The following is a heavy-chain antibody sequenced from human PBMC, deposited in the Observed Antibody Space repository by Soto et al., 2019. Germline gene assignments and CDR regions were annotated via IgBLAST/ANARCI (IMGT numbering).Heavy chain of an antibody. CDR2: ISYDGSNK. D-gene: IGHD3-10*01. V-gene: IGHV3-30-3*01. CDR1: GFTFSSYA. CDR3: ARLGYGSGSVY. J-gene: IGHJ4*02. Sequence: QVQLVESGGGVVQPGRSLRLSCAASGFTFSSYAVHWVRQAPGKGLEWVAVISYDGSNKYYADSVKGRFTISRDNSKNTLYLQMNSLRAEDTAVYYCARLGYGSGSVYWGQGTLVTVSS.